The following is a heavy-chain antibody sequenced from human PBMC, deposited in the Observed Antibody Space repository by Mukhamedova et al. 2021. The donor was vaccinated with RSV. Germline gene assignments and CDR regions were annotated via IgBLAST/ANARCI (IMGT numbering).Heavy chain of an antibody. Sequence: QGQVTISADKSISTAYLQWSSLKASDTAMYYCARLEDGDSAEYFQHWGQGTLVTVSS. V-gene: IGHV5-51*01. J-gene: IGHJ1*01. D-gene: IGHD4-17*01. CDR3: ARLEDGDSAEYFQH.